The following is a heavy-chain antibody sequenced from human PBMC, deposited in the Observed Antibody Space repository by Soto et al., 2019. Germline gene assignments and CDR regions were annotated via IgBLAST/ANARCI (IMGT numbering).Heavy chain of an antibody. Sequence: GASVKVSCKASGYTFTSYYMHWVRQAPGQGLEWMGIINPSGGSTSYAQKFQGRVTMTRDTSTSTVYMELSSLRSEDTAVYYCARKCFTLVRGVIINYYYGMDFWGKGTTVTVSP. CDR2: INPSGGST. V-gene: IGHV1-46*01. D-gene: IGHD3-10*01. CDR1: GYTFTSYY. CDR3: ARKCFTLVRGVIINYYYGMDF. J-gene: IGHJ6*04.